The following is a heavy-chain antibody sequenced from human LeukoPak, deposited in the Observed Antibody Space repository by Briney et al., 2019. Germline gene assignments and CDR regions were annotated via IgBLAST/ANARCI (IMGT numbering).Heavy chain of an antibody. CDR2: IFHSGST. CDR3: ARVYSSSWPANYYYYMDV. V-gene: IGHV4-38-2*02. D-gene: IGHD6-13*01. CDR1: GFSISSGYY. Sequence: SETLSLTCTVSGFSISSGYYWGWIRQPPGKGLEWIGSIFHSGSTNYNPSLKSRVTISVDTSKNQFSLKLSSVTAADTAVYYCARVYSSSWPANYYYYMDVWGKGTTVTISS. J-gene: IGHJ6*03.